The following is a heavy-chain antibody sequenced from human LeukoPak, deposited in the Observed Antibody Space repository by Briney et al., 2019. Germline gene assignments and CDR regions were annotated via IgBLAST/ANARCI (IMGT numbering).Heavy chain of an antibody. J-gene: IGHJ6*03. CDR2: IYYSGST. D-gene: IGHD3-16*01. CDR1: GGSISSSSYY. CDR3: ARRLISLRSYYYYYYMDV. Sequence: RTSETLSLTCTVSGGSISSSSYYWGWIRQPPGKGLEWFGIIYYSGSTYYNPSLKSRVTISVDTSKNQFSLKLSSVTAADTAVYHCARRLISLRSYYYYYYMDVWGKGTTVTVSS. V-gene: IGHV4-39*01.